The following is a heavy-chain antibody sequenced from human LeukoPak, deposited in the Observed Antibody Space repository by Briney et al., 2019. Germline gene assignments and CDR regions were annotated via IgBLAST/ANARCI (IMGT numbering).Heavy chain of an antibody. V-gene: IGHV4-59*01. D-gene: IGHD1-26*01. CDR3: ARGLVGLTPHAGVFQI. CDR2: IYSNGNT. J-gene: IGHJ3*02. CDR1: GGSFSSSY. Sequence: SETLSLTCIVSGGSFSSSYWSWIRQPPGKGLEWVAYIYSNGNTNSNPSLKSRVTIAVDTSQSQFSLKLSSVTAADTAVYYCARGLVGLTPHAGVFQIWGQGTKVTVSS.